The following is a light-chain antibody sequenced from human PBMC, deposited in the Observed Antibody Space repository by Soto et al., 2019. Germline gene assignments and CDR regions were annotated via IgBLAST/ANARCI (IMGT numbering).Light chain of an antibody. Sequence: EDVLTQSPAILSLSPGERATLSCRASQGIGNYLARYQQKPGQAPRLLIYDASNRATGIPARFSGSGSDTDFTLTIDSLEPEDSAVYYCQQRNFWPLTFGPGTRVEIK. CDR2: DAS. CDR3: QQRNFWPLT. J-gene: IGKJ3*01. CDR1: QGIGNY. V-gene: IGKV3D-11*01.